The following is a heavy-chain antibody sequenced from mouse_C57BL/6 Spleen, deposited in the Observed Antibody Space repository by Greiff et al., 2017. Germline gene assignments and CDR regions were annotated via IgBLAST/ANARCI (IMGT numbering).Heavy chain of an antibody. CDR1: GFTFSDYY. J-gene: IGHJ2*01. D-gene: IGHD3-2*02. CDR2: ISNGGGST. V-gene: IGHV5-12*01. CDR3: ARHKDSSGYIDY. Sequence: EVKVVESGGGLVQPGGSLKLSCAASGFTFSDYYMYWVRQTPEKRLEWVAYISNGGGSTYYPDTVKGRFTISRDNAKNTLYLQMSRLKSEDTAMYYCARHKDSSGYIDYWGQGTTRTVSS.